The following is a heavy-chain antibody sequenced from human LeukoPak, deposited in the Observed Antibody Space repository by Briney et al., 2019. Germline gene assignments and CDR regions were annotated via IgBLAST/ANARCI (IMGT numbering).Heavy chain of an antibody. J-gene: IGHJ6*02. CDR3: AGRTSWYYGLDV. CDR2: IGSTGDT. CDR1: GFNFSKTD. V-gene: IGHV3-13*01. Sequence: PGGSLRLSCVASGFNFSKTDMHWVRQSTGKSLEWVSGIGSTGDTNHPGSVKGRFTISREIGKNSLYLQINSLRAEDTAVYYCAGRTSWYYGLDVWGQGTTVTVSS. D-gene: IGHD6-13*01.